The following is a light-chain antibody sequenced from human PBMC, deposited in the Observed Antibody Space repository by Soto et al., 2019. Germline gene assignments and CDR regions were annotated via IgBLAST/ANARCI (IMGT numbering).Light chain of an antibody. V-gene: IGKV3-20*01. J-gene: IGKJ1*01. Sequence: EIVLTQSPGTLSLSPGERATLSCRASQSVSSNFLAWYQQKPGQAPRLLIIGASSRATGIPDRFSGSGSGTDFTLTISRLEPEDFAVYHCQQYGGSPPTFGQGTKVEIK. CDR3: QQYGGSPPT. CDR2: GAS. CDR1: QSVSSNF.